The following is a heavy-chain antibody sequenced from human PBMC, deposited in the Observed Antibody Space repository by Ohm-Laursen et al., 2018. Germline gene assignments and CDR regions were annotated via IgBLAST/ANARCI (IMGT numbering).Heavy chain of an antibody. CDR1: GFTFSDYY. CDR3: AREQLNLGYRNTFDDFDI. D-gene: IGHD5-12*01. J-gene: IGHJ3*02. V-gene: IGHV3-11*01. Sequence: SLRLSCTASGFTFSDYYMSWIRQAPGKGLEWVLYISSSGSTIYYADSVKGRFTISRDNAKNSLYLQMNSLRAEDTAVYYCAREQLNLGYRNTFDDFDIWGQGTMVTVSS. CDR2: ISSSGSTI.